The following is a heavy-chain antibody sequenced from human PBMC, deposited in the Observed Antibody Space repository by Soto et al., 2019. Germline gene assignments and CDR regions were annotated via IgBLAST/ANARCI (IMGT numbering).Heavy chain of an antibody. CDR2: ISSSSSYI. V-gene: IGHV3-21*01. CDR1: GFTFSSYS. CDR3: ARGPHAPGGYFDY. J-gene: IGHJ4*02. Sequence: GGSLRLSCAASGFTFSSYSMNWVRQAPGKGLEWVSSISSSSSYIYYADSVKGRFTISRDNAKNSLYLQMNSLRAEDTAVYYCARGPHAPGGYFDYWGQGTLVTVSS.